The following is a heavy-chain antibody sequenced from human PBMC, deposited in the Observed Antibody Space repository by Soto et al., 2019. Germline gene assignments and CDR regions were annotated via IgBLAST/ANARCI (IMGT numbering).Heavy chain of an antibody. CDR1: GFTFSSYA. J-gene: IGHJ4*02. V-gene: IGHV3-30-3*01. Sequence: GGSLRLSCAASGFTFSSYAMHWVRQAPGKGLEWVAVISYDGSNKYYADSVKGRFTISRDNSKNTLYLQMNSLRAEDTAVYYCAIVFYGADRYYFHSWRQRSLDIGSS. CDR3: AIVFYGADRYYFHS. D-gene: IGHD4-17*01. CDR2: ISYDGSNK.